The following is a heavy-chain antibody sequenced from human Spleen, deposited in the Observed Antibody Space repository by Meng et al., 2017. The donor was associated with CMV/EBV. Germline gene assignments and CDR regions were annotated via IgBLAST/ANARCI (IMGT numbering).Heavy chain of an antibody. J-gene: IGHJ6*02. Sequence: SETLSLTCAVYGGSFSGYYWSWIRQPPGKGLEWIGEINHSGSTNYNPSLKSRVTISVDTSKNQFSLKLSSVTAADTAVYYCARGKKDDFWSDLMGYYYYGMDVWGQGTTVTVSS. V-gene: IGHV4-34*01. CDR2: INHSGST. CDR3: ARGKKDDFWSDLMGYYYYGMDV. D-gene: IGHD3-3*01. CDR1: GGSFSGYY.